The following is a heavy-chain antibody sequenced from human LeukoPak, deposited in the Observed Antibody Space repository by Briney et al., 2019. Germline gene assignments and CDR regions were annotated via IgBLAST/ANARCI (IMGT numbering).Heavy chain of an antibody. D-gene: IGHD5-12*01. CDR2: IRYDGSNK. CDR1: GFTFSSYG. Sequence: GGSLRLSCAASGFTFSSYGMHWVRQAPGKGLEWVAFIRYDGSNKYYADSVKGRFTISRDNSKNTLYLQMNSLRAEDTAVYYCAREQYGGYATSTDYWGQGTLVTVSS. V-gene: IGHV3-30*02. CDR3: AREQYGGYATSTDY. J-gene: IGHJ4*02.